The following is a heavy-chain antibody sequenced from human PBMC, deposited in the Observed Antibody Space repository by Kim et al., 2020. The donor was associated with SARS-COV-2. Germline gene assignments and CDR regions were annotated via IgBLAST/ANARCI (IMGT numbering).Heavy chain of an antibody. Sequence: DSGKGRFTISRDNAKNTLFLQVNSLRAEDTAVYFCARDRKKAAADYYFDYWGQGTLVAVSS. CDR3: ARDRKKAAADYYFDY. D-gene: IGHD6-13*01. V-gene: IGHV3-30*01. J-gene: IGHJ4*02.